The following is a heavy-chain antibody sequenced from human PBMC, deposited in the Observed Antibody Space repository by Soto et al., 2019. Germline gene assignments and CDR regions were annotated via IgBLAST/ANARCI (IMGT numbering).Heavy chain of an antibody. Sequence: GGSLRLSCAASGFTFSSYSMNWVRQAPGKGLEWVSSISSSSSYIYYADSVKGRFTISRDNAKNSLYLQMNSLRAEDTAVYYCARDRRDTAMMNYYYGMDVWGQGTTVTVSS. CDR1: GFTFSSYS. V-gene: IGHV3-21*01. D-gene: IGHD5-18*01. CDR3: ARDRRDTAMMNYYYGMDV. J-gene: IGHJ6*02. CDR2: ISSSSSYI.